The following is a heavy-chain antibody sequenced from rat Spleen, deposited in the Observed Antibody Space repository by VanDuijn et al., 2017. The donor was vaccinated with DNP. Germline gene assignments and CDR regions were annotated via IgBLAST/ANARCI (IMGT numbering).Heavy chain of an antibody. J-gene: IGHJ2*01. D-gene: IGHD1-11*01. CDR3: TTGRD. CDR1: GFTFNNYW. Sequence: EVQLVESGGDLVQPGRSLKLSCVASGFTFNNYWMTWIRQVPGKGLEWVASITSSGGSTYYRDSVKGRFTISRDNAKSTLYLQMDSLRSEDTATYYCTTGRDWGQGVMVTVSS. V-gene: IGHV5-31*01. CDR2: ITSSGGST.